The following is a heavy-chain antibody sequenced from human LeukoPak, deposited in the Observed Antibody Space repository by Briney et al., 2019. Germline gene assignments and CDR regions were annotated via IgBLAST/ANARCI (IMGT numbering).Heavy chain of an antibody. Sequence: GGSLRLSCAASGFTVSSNYMSWVRQAPGKGLEWVSVIYSGGSTYYADSVKGRFTISRDNSKNTLYLQMNSLRAEDTAVYYCAREKYYYDSSGHHDAFDIWGQGTMVTVSS. V-gene: IGHV3-53*01. J-gene: IGHJ3*02. CDR2: IYSGGST. CDR3: AREKYYYDSSGHHDAFDI. CDR1: GFTVSSNY. D-gene: IGHD3-22*01.